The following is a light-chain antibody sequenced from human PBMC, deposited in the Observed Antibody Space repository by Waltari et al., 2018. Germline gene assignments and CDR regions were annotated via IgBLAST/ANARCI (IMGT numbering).Light chain of an antibody. V-gene: IGLV1-47*01. CDR2: RNN. Sequence: QSVLTQAPSASGTPGQRVTISCSGSSSNLGRNFVFWYQLLPGMAPKLLIFRNNQRPPGVPDRFSGSKSGTSASRAISGLRSEDEADYSCAAWDDSLRGPVFGTGTKLTVL. J-gene: IGLJ3*02. CDR1: SSNLGRNF. CDR3: AAWDDSLRGPV.